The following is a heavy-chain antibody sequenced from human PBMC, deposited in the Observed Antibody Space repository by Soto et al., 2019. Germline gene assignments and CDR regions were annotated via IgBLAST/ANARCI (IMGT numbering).Heavy chain of an antibody. CDR2: IHYSGST. J-gene: IGHJ4*02. CDR1: GGSISSYN. D-gene: IGHD1-26*01. V-gene: IGHV4-59*01. CDR3: ARAASSGTYLRVYYFDY. Sequence: SETLSLTCTVSGGSISSYNWIWIRQSPGKGLECIGYIHYSGSTNYNPSLKSRVTISVDRSKNQFSLKVSSVTAADTALYFCARAASSGTYLRVYYFDYWGQGTLVTVSS.